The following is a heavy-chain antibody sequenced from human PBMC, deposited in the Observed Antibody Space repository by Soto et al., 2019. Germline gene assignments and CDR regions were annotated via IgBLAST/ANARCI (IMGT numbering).Heavy chain of an antibody. CDR2: IYYSGST. CDR1: GGSISSSNYY. D-gene: IGHD5-18*01. CDR3: ASGRGYSYGSFDY. V-gene: IGHV4-61*01. J-gene: IGHJ4*02. Sequence: ASETLSLTCTVSGGSISSSNYYWSWIRQPPGKGLEWIGYIYYSGSTNYNPSLKSRVTISVDTSKNQFSLKLSSVTAADTAMYYCASGRGYSYGSFDYWGQGTLVTVSS.